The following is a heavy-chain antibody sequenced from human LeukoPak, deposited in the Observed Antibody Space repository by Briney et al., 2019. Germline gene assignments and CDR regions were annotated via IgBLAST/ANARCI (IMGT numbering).Heavy chain of an antibody. D-gene: IGHD3-3*01. CDR3: ARDFRFLDDY. V-gene: IGHV3-21*05. CDR1: GFTFSSYS. CDR2: IYSDNT. Sequence: GGSLRLSCAASGFTFSSYSMNWVRQAPGKGLEWVSFIYSDNTHYSDSVKGRFTISRDNAKNSLYLQMNSLRAEDTAMYYCARDFRFLDDYWGQGTLVTVSS. J-gene: IGHJ4*02.